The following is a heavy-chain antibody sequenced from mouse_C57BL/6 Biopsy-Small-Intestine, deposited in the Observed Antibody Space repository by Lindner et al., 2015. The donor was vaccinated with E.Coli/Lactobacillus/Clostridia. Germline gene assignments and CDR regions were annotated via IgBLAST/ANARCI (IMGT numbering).Heavy chain of an antibody. V-gene: IGHV1-75*01. CDR3: ASEDSYWGH. CDR2: IFPGSGTT. J-gene: IGHJ2*01. D-gene: IGHD2-12*01. CDR1: GYTFTDYY. Sequence: VQLQESGPELVKPGASVKISCKASGYTFTDYYINWVKQRPGQGLEWIGWIFPGSGTTYYNEKFKGKATLTVDKSSNTAYMLLSSLTSEDSAVYFCASEDSYWGHWGQGTTLTVSS.